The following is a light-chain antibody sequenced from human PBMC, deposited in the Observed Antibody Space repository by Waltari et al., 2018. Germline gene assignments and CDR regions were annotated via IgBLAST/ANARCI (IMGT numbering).Light chain of an antibody. J-gene: IGKJ1*01. CDR1: QSVSSN. V-gene: IGKV3D-15*01. CDR2: AVS. Sequence: VVMTQSPAPLSDFSGERATPSCRASQSVSSNLAWDRQRPGQAPGLLLYAVSTRATGIPARFSGSGSGTEFTLTISSLQSEDFAVYFCQQYNDWPWTFGQGTKVEIK. CDR3: QQYNDWPWT.